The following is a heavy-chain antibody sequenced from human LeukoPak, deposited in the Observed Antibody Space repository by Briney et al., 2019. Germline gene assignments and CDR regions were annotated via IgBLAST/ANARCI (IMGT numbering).Heavy chain of an antibody. CDR3: ARGHPGKFDY. Sequence: PGGSLRLSCAASGFTFSSYSMNWVRQAPGKGLEWVAVMWCDGTNEYYADSVKGRFTISRDTSKNTLFLQMDSLRAEDTAVYYCARGHPGKFDYWGQGTLVTVSS. J-gene: IGHJ4*02. CDR2: MWCDGTNE. CDR1: GFTFSSYS. V-gene: IGHV3-33*08. D-gene: IGHD1-14*01.